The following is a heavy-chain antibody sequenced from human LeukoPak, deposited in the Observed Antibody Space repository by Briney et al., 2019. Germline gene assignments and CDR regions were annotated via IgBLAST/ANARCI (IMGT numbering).Heavy chain of an antibody. CDR2: INPNSGDT. Sequence: GASVKVSCKASGYTFTDYYIHWVRQAPGQGLEWMGWINPNSGDTKYAQKFQSRVTMTRDTSITTAYMDLSRLRFDDTAIYYCARGFRLSDYYDSSGSDYWGQGTLVSVSS. CDR3: ARGFRLSDYYDSSGSDY. J-gene: IGHJ4*02. D-gene: IGHD3-22*01. CDR1: GYTFTDYY. V-gene: IGHV1-2*02.